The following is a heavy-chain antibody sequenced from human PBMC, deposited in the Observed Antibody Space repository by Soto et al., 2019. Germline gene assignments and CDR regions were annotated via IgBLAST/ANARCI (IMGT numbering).Heavy chain of an antibody. Sequence: ASVKVSCKASGYTFTSYYMHWVRQAPGQGLEWMGITNPSGGSTSYAQKFQGRVTMTRDTSTSTVYMELSSLRSEDTAVYYCATKRGYSSSPQGYYSYYMDVWGKGTTVTVSS. CDR3: ATKRGYSSSPQGYYSYYMDV. D-gene: IGHD6-6*01. CDR2: TNPSGGST. CDR1: GYTFTSYY. J-gene: IGHJ6*03. V-gene: IGHV1-46*03.